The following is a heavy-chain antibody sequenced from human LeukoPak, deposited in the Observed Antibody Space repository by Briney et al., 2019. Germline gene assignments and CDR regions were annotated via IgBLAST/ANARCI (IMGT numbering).Heavy chain of an antibody. V-gene: IGHV1-18*01. CDR3: AREKGGSYYYDSSDQYYFDY. CDR2: ISAYNGNT. Sequence: ASVRVSCKASGYTFTSYGISWVRQAPGQGLEWMGWISAYNGNTNYAQKLQGRVTMTTDTSTSTAYMELRSLRSDDTAVYYCAREKGGSYYYDSSDQYYFDYWGQGTLVTVSS. J-gene: IGHJ4*02. D-gene: IGHD3-22*01. CDR1: GYTFTSYG.